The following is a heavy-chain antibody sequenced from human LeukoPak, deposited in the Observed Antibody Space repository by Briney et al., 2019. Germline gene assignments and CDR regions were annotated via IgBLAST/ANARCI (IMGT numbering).Heavy chain of an antibody. D-gene: IGHD3-3*02. CDR3: AKGTRSPPIYPDY. V-gene: IGHV3-23*01. CDR1: GFTFSSYA. Sequence: PGGSLRLSCAASGFTFSSYAMSWVRQAPGKGLEWVSAISGSGGSTYYADSVKGRFTISRDNSKNTRYLQMNSLRAEDTAVYYCAKGTRSPPIYPDYWGQGTLVTVSS. J-gene: IGHJ4*02. CDR2: ISGSGGST.